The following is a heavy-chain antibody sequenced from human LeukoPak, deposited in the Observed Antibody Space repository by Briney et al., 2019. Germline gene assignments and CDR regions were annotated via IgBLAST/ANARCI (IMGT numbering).Heavy chain of an antibody. CDR3: ARVLEYSSSWFSAKNWFDP. CDR1: GYTFTGYY. V-gene: IGHV1-2*02. D-gene: IGHD6-13*01. CDR2: TNPNSGGT. Sequence: ASVKVSCKASGYTFTGYYMHWVRQAPGQGLEWMGWTNPNSGGTNYAQKFQGRVTMTRDTSISTAYMELSRLRSDDTAVYYCARVLEYSSSWFSAKNWFDPWGQGTLVTVSS. J-gene: IGHJ5*02.